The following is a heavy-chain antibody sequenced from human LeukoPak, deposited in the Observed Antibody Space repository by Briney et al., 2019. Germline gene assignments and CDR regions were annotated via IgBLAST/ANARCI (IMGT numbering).Heavy chain of an antibody. CDR3: ARERLKLGRYCSGGSCYSDNNWFDP. D-gene: IGHD2-15*01. CDR1: GYTFTGYY. V-gene: IGHV1-2*06. Sequence: ASVKVSCKASGYTFTGYYMHWVRQAPGQGLEWMGRINPNSGGTNYAQKFQGRVTMTRDTSISTAYMELSRLRSDDTAVYYCARERLKLGRYCSGGSCYSDNNWFDPWGQGTLVTVPS. J-gene: IGHJ5*02. CDR2: INPNSGGT.